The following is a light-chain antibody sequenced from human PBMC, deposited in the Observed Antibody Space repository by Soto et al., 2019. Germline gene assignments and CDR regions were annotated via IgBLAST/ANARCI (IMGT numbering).Light chain of an antibody. Sequence: DIQMTQSPSSVSASVGDRVTITCRASYGISSWLVWYQQKPGKTPKLLIYAASSLQSGVPSRFSGGGSGTHFTLTISSLQPEDFATYYCQQANSFPWTFGQGTKVEIK. V-gene: IGKV1-12*02. CDR3: QQANSFPWT. CDR2: AAS. CDR1: YGISSW. J-gene: IGKJ1*01.